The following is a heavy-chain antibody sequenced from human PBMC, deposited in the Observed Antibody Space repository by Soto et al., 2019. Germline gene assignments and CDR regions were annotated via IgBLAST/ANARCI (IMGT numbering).Heavy chain of an antibody. V-gene: IGHV1-69*06. CDR3: ARDLGIAAAGPPGRYYYGMDV. CDR1: GGTFSSYA. J-gene: IGHJ6*02. CDR2: IIPIFGTA. D-gene: IGHD6-13*01. Sequence: SVKVSCKASGGTFSSYAISWVRKAPGQGLEWMGGIIPIFGTANYAQKFQGRVTITADKSTSTAYMELSSLRSEDTAVYYCARDLGIAAAGPPGRYYYGMDVWGQGTTVTVSS.